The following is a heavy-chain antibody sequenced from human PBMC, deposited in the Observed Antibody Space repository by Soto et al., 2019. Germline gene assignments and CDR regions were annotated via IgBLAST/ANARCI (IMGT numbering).Heavy chain of an antibody. V-gene: IGHV3-30-3*01. Sequence: QVQLVESGGGVVQPGRSLRLSCAASGFTFSSYAMHWVRQAPGKGLEWVAVISYDGSNKYYADSVKGRFTISRDNSKNTLYLQMNSLRAEDTAVYYCARSLVVLVPAAMPHYYYGMDVWGQGTTVTVSS. J-gene: IGHJ6*02. CDR2: ISYDGSNK. D-gene: IGHD2-2*01. CDR1: GFTFSSYA. CDR3: ARSLVVLVPAAMPHYYYGMDV.